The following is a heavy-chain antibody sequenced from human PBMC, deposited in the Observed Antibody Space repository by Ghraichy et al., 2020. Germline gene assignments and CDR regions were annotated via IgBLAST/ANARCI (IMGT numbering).Heavy chain of an antibody. V-gene: IGHV3-21*01. CDR3: ARGGAVAGTGRDAFDI. D-gene: IGHD6-19*01. CDR2: ISSSSSYI. Sequence: GGSLRLSCAASGFTFSSYSMNWVRQAPGKGLEWVSSISSSSSYIYYADSVKGRFTISRDNAKNSLYLQMNSLRAEDTAVYYCARGGAVAGTGRDAFDIWGQGTMVTVSS. J-gene: IGHJ3*02. CDR1: GFTFSSYS.